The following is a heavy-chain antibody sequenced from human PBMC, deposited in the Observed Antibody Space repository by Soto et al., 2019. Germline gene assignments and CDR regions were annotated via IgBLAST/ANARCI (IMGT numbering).Heavy chain of an antibody. CDR2: ISNDGSIQ. CDR3: AKDRRDSSGTCSRCFGMDV. Sequence: QVQLMESGGSVLQPGRSLRLSCAASGFTFSSYGMHWVRQAPGKGLEWVTIISNDGSIQYYGDSVKGRFTVSRDNSKNTLFLEMNSVTAEDTATYYCAKDRRDSSGTCSRCFGMDVWGQGTTVTVSS. CDR1: GFTFSSYG. V-gene: IGHV3-30*18. J-gene: IGHJ6*02. D-gene: IGHD3-22*01.